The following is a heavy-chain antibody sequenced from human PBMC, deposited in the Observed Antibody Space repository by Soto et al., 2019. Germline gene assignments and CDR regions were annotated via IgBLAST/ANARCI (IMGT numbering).Heavy chain of an antibody. V-gene: IGHV1-8*01. CDR2: MNPDSGDT. D-gene: IGHD7-27*01. CDR1: GYTFTNYD. CDR3: ARSRGGTGVHFDF. Sequence: SVKVSCKASGYTFTNYDINWVRQATGQGPEWMGWMNPDSGDTGYVPNFQGRVSMTRSTSISTAYMELSDLRSEDTAVYYCARSRGGTGVHFDFWGQGTQVTVSS. J-gene: IGHJ4*02.